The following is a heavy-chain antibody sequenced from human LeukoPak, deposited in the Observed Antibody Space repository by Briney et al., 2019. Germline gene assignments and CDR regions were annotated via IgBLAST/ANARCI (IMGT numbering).Heavy chain of an antibody. D-gene: IGHD3-22*01. CDR2: IYYSGST. CDR1: GGSITSSSYY. Sequence: SETLPLTCTVSGGSITSSSYYWGRIRQPPGKGLEWIGSIYYSGSTYYNPSLKSRVTISVDTSKNQFSLKLSSVTAADTAVYYCARHNHYDSSGYFDPHFDYWGQGTLVTVSS. V-gene: IGHV4-39*01. CDR3: ARHNHYDSSGYFDPHFDY. J-gene: IGHJ4*02.